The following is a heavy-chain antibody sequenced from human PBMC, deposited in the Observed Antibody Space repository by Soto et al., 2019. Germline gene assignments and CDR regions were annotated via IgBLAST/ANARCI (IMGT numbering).Heavy chain of an antibody. Sequence: QLQLQESGSGLVKPSQTLSLTCAVSGGSISSGGYSWSWIRQPPGKGLEWIGYIYHSGSTYYNPSLKSRVTISVDRPKNQFSLKLSSVTAADPAVYYCASGPIGDYTDGFDYWGQGTLVTVSS. D-gene: IGHD4-17*01. J-gene: IGHJ4*02. CDR2: IYHSGST. CDR3: ASGPIGDYTDGFDY. V-gene: IGHV4-30-2*01. CDR1: GGSISSGGYS.